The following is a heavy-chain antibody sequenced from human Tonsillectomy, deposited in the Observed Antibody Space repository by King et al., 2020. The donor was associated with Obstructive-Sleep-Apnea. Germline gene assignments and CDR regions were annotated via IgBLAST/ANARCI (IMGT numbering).Heavy chain of an antibody. CDR1: GYTFTSYG. V-gene: IGHV1-18*01. J-gene: IGHJ6*02. Sequence: VQLVESGAEVKRPGASVKVSCKASGYTFTSYGISWVRQAPGQGLEWMGWISAYNGNTYYAQKVQGRVTMTTDTSTSTAYMELRSLRSDDTAVYYCARDPPPYSRDYYGMDVWGQGTTVTVSS. D-gene: IGHD4-11*01. CDR3: ARDPPPYSRDYYGMDV. CDR2: ISAYNGNT.